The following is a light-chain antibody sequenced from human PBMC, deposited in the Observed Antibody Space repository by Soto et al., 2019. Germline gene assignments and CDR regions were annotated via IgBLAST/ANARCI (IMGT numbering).Light chain of an antibody. CDR2: GAS. J-gene: IGKJ5*01. V-gene: IGKV3-20*01. CDR1: QSVSSSY. Sequence: ILLTQSPATLSFSPGERATLSFRASQSVSSSYLAWYQQKPGQAPRLLIYGASSRATGIPDRFSGSGSGTDFTLTISRLEPEDFAVYYCQQYGSSPMTFGQGTRLEIK. CDR3: QQYGSSPMT.